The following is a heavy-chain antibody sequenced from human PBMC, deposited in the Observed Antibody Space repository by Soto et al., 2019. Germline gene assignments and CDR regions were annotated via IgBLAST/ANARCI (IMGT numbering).Heavy chain of an antibody. V-gene: IGHV4-30-4*01. J-gene: IGHJ6*02. D-gene: IGHD6-13*01. CDR1: GGSISSGDYY. CDR2: IYYSGST. CDR3: ARVAAAGSYYYYYGMDV. Sequence: KSSETLSLTCTVSGGSISSGDYYWSWIRQPPGKGLEWIGYIYYSGSTYYNPSLKSRVTISVDTSKNQFSLKLSSVTAADTAVYYCARVAAAGSYYYYYGMDVWGQGTTVTVSS.